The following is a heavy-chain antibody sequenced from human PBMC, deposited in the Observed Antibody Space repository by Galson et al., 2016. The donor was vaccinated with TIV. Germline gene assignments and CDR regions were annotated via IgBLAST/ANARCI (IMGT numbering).Heavy chain of an antibody. Sequence: SVKVSCKASGYNFSMYGFSWVRLAPGQGLEWMGWIGANSNDRNYAQKFKDRVTMTTDTTTSTADMELRSLRSDDTAVYYCARDRDYFDSSGTYWGQGTLVTVSS. CDR3: ARDRDYFDSSGTY. CDR2: IGANSNDR. D-gene: IGHD3-22*01. CDR1: GYNFSMYG. J-gene: IGHJ4*02. V-gene: IGHV1-18*01.